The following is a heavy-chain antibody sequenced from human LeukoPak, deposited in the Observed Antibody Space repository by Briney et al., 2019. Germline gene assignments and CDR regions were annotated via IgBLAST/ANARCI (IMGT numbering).Heavy chain of an antibody. D-gene: IGHD6-13*01. J-gene: IGHJ3*02. Sequence: PGGSLRLSCAASGFTFSSYSMNWVRQAPGKGLEWVSSISSSSSYIYYADSVKGRFTTSRDNAKNSLYLQMNSLRAEDTAVYYCARDAGNDAFDIWGQGTMVTVSS. CDR3: ARDAGNDAFDI. CDR1: GFTFSSYS. CDR2: ISSSSSYI. V-gene: IGHV3-21*01.